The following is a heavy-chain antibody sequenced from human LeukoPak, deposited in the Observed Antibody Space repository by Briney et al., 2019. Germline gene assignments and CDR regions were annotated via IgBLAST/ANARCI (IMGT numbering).Heavy chain of an antibody. D-gene: IGHD2-2*01. J-gene: IGHJ4*02. Sequence: SGPTLVNPTQTLTLTCTFSGFSLSTSGVGVGWIRQPPGKALEWLALIYWNDDKRYSPSLKSRLTITKDTSKNQVVLTMTNMDPVDTATYYCAHSLVVVPAAMETAYYFDYWGQGTLVTVSS. V-gene: IGHV2-5*01. CDR2: IYWNDDK. CDR3: AHSLVVVPAAMETAYYFDY. CDR1: GFSLSTSGVG.